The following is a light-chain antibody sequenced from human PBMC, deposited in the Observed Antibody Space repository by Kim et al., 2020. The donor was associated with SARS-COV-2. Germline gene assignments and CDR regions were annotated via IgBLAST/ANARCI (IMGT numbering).Light chain of an antibody. V-gene: IGKV3-20*01. Sequence: SQGERANLACRASESVTSSFLAWYQQKPGQAPRLLMFGASRRATGIPDRFSGSGSGTDFTLTISRLEPEDFAVYYCQQYGSSGWTFGQGTKVDIK. CDR2: GAS. CDR3: QQYGSSGWT. J-gene: IGKJ1*01. CDR1: ESVTSSF.